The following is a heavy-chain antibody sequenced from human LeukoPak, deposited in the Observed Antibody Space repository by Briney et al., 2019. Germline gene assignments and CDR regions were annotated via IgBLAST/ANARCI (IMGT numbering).Heavy chain of an antibody. CDR2: IGSDNTTI. CDR3: VKDRCSSSSCCDLFAP. V-gene: IGHV3-48*01. CDR1: GFTFRRYT. J-gene: IGHJ5*02. D-gene: IGHD2-2*01. Sequence: GGSLRLSCAASGFTFRRYTLNWVRQAPGKGLEWISYIGSDNTTIDYADSVKGRFTISRDNSKNTLYLQMNSLRTEDTAVYYCVKDRCSSSSCCDLFAPWGQGTLVTVSS.